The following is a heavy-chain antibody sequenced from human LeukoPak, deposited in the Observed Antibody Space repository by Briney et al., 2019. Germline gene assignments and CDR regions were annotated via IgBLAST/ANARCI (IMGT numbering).Heavy chain of an antibody. V-gene: IGHV3-7*01. J-gene: IGHJ4*02. Sequence: PGGSLRLSCAASGFSFSNDWMCWVRQAPGKGLEWVANINRDESKKYYVDSVKGRFTISRDNAKNSLYLQMSSLRAEDTAVYYCARDHAYRTDYWGQGTLVTVSS. CDR1: GFSFSNDW. CDR3: ARDHAYRTDY. D-gene: IGHD2-2*01. CDR2: INRDESKK.